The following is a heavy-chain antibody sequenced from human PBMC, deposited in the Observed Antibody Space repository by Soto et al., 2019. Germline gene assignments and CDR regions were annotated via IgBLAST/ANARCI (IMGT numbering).Heavy chain of an antibody. CDR1: GGSIRTYY. J-gene: IGHJ6*02. D-gene: IGHD2-2*02. CDR2: MYYSGST. CDR3: ARDGGVECSRASCYNGMDV. V-gene: IGHV4-59*01. Sequence: SETLSLTCTVSGGSIRTYYWSWIRQSPGKGLEWIGNMYYSGSTNYNPSLKGRVSISVDTSMHQVSLRLSSVTAADSAVYYCARDGGVECSRASCYNGMDVWGQGTTVTVSS.